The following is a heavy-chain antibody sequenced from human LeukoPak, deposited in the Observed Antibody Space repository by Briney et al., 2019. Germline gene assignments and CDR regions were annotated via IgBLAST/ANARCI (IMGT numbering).Heavy chain of an antibody. Sequence: PGGSLRLFCVASGFTFSRYWMSWVRQAPGKGLEWVAKIKQDGSGEYYLDSVKGRFIISRDNAKDSLYLQMNSLRADDTAVYFCTTGYSSGWYNEGNYWGQGTLVTVSS. J-gene: IGHJ4*02. D-gene: IGHD6-19*01. CDR3: TTGYSSGWYNEGNY. CDR2: IKQDGSGE. V-gene: IGHV3-7*01. CDR1: GFTFSRYW.